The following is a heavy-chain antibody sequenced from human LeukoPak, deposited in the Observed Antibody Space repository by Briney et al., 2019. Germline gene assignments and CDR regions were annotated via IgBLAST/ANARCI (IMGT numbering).Heavy chain of an antibody. CDR1: GYTFTGYY. Sequence: ASVNVSFTASGYTFTGYYMHWVRQAPGQGLEWMGWINPNSGGTNYAQKFQGWVTMTRDTSISTAYMELSRLRSDDTAVYYCARDIAVAGTTGPYYYGMDVWGQGTTVTVSS. CDR2: INPNSGGT. CDR3: ARDIAVAGTTGPYYYGMDV. J-gene: IGHJ6*02. V-gene: IGHV1-2*04. D-gene: IGHD6-19*01.